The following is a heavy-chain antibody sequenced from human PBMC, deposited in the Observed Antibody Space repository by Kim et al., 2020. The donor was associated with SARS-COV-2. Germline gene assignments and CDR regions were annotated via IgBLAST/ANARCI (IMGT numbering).Heavy chain of an antibody. CDR3: ARRRGIMGAFDI. V-gene: IGHV5-51*01. Sequence: RYRPSLQGQVTISADNSINTAYLEWNSLKAADTAIYYCARRRGIMGAFDIWGQGTMVTVSS. J-gene: IGHJ3*02. D-gene: IGHD3-16*01.